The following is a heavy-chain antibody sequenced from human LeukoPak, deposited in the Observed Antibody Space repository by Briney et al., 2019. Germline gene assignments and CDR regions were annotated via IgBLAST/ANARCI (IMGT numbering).Heavy chain of an antibody. D-gene: IGHD3-16*01. CDR1: GGTFSSYA. J-gene: IGHJ4*02. Sequence: ASVKVSCKASGGTFSSYAMSWVRQAPGKGLEWVSAISGSGGSTYYADSVKGRFTISRDNSKNTLYLQMNSLRAEDTAVYYCAKDLRGSYSDYWGQGTLVTVSS. CDR2: ISGSGGST. CDR3: AKDLRGSYSDY. V-gene: IGHV3-23*01.